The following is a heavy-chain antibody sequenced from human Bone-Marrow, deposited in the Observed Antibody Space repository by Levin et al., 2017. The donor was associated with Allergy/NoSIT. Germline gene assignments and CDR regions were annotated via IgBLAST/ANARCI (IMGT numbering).Heavy chain of an antibody. CDR3: AKDRVVRGVMGGFQH. D-gene: IGHD3-10*01. CDR1: GFTFSSYA. Sequence: QPGESLKISCAASGFTFSSYAMSWVRQAPGKGLEWVSTISGSDGSTYYADSVKGRFTISRDNSKNTLYLQMNSLGAEDTAVYYCAKDRVVRGVMGGFQHWGQGTLVTVSS. V-gene: IGHV3-23*01. J-gene: IGHJ1*01. CDR2: ISGSDGST.